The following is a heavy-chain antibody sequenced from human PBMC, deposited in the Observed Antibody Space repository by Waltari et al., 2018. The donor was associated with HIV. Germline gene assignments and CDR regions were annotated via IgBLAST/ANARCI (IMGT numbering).Heavy chain of an antibody. J-gene: IGHJ4*02. CDR3: ARRLYDLYYCDC. V-gene: IGHV5-51*01. D-gene: IGHD3-3*01. Sequence: EVQLVQSGAEVKKPGESLKIPCKGSGYSLTSYWIGWVRQMPGKGLEWMGVIFPGDTDTRYRPSFQGQVTISADKSSSTAYLQWSSLKASDTAMYYCARRLYDLYYCDCWGQGTLVTVSS. CDR1: GYSLTSYW. CDR2: IFPGDTDT.